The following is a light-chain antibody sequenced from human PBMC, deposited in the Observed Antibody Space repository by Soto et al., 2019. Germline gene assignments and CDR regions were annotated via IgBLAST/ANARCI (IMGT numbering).Light chain of an antibody. V-gene: IGKV3-20*01. CDR2: GAS. CDR3: QQYGSSGT. Sequence: EIVLTQSPGTLSLSPGERATLSCRASQSVSNNYLAWYQQKPGQAPRLLIYGASNRDTGIPDRFSGSGSGTYLTLTISRLEPEGFAVYYCQQYGSSGTFGQGTKVEIK. J-gene: IGKJ1*01. CDR1: QSVSNNY.